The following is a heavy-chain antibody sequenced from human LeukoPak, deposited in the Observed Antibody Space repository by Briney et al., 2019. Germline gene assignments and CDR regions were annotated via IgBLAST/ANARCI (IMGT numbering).Heavy chain of an antibody. CDR3: AKGRGYSYVNDAFDI. Sequence: GGSLRLSCAASGFTFSSYAMSWVRQAPGKGLEWVSAISGSGGSTYYADSVKGRYTISRDNSKNTLYLQMNSLRAEDTAVYYCAKGRGYSYVNDAFDIWGQGTMVTVSS. D-gene: IGHD5-18*01. J-gene: IGHJ3*02. V-gene: IGHV3-23*01. CDR2: ISGSGGST. CDR1: GFTFSSYA.